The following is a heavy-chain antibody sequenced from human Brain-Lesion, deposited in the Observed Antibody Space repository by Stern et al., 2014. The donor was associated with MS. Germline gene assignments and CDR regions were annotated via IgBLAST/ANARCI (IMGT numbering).Heavy chain of an antibody. Sequence: VQLVESGAEVKKPGASEKVSCKASGYTFSSYDITWVRQASGHGLEWMGWMNPYSGNTGYAQKFKGRVSMTSDPSISTVYMELTSLTSDDTAVYFCARAVRNQLLSEYWGQGTLVTVSS. J-gene: IGHJ4*02. CDR3: ARAVRNQLLSEY. CDR1: GYTFSSYD. V-gene: IGHV1-8*01. CDR2: MNPYSGNT. D-gene: IGHD2-2*01.